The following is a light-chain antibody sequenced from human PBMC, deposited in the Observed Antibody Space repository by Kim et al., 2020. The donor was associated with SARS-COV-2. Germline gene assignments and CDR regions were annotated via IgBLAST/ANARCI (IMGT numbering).Light chain of an antibody. J-gene: IGKJ5*01. Sequence: YLGDTVTLSGRASQEIRNALGSDQRNPRRAPKRLIYGAYSFQSGVPSRFSGSGSVTEFSLSPSTVQPEDFATHFCPQNSIVPITFGEGTRMEIK. CDR3: PQNSIVPIT. CDR1: QEIRNA. CDR2: GAY. V-gene: IGKV1-17*01.